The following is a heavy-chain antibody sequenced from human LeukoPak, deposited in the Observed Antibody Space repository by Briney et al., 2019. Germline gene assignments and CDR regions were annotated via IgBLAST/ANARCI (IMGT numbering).Heavy chain of an antibody. V-gene: IGHV4-4*07. CDR3: ARMVPAGTHNY. J-gene: IGHJ4*02. Sequence: SETLSLTCTVSGGSVNSYYWSWIRQPAGKGLEWIGHIYASGSNDYNPSLKSRVTMSLDMAKNQFSLRLTSVTAADTAVYFCARMVPAGTHNYWGQGLLVTVSS. CDR2: IYASGSN. D-gene: IGHD2-2*01. CDR1: GGSVNSYY.